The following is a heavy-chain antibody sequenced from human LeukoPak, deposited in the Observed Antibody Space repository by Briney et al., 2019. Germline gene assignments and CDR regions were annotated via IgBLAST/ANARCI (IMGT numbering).Heavy chain of an antibody. Sequence: ASETLSLTCTVSGGSISSGSYYWSWIRQPAGKGLEWIGRIYTSGSTNYNPSLKSRVTISVDTSKNQFSLKLSSVTAADTAVYYCARSSSGWFNGYFDLWGRGTLVTVSS. CDR2: IYTSGST. CDR1: GGSISSGSYY. V-gene: IGHV4-61*02. CDR3: ARSSSGWFNGYFDL. D-gene: IGHD6-19*01. J-gene: IGHJ2*01.